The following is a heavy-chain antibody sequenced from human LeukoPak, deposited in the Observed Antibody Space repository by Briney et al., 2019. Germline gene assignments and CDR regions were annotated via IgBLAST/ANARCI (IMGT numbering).Heavy chain of an antibody. CDR3: AVGDNPGALDY. CDR2: ISNDASST. Sequence: PGGSLRLSCAASGFTFSNYWMHWVRQAPGKGLVWVSRISNDASSTTYADSVKGRLTISRDNTKNTLYLQMNSLRAEDTAVYYCAVGDNPGALDYWGQGTLVTVSS. V-gene: IGHV3-74*01. CDR1: GFTFSNYW. J-gene: IGHJ4*02. D-gene: IGHD1-14*01.